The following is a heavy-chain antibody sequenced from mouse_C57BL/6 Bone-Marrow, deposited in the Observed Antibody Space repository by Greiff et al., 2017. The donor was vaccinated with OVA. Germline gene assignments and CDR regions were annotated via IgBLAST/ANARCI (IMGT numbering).Heavy chain of an antibody. D-gene: IGHD1-1*01. V-gene: IGHV1-78*01. CDR3: ARGDYGSSWTWFAY. CDR2: IYPRDGST. Sequence: VQLQQSDAELVKPGASVKISCKVSGYTFTDHTIHWMKQRPEQGLEWIGYIYPRDGSTKYNGKFKGKATLTADKSSSPAYMQLNSLTSEDSAVYFCARGDYGSSWTWFAYWGQGTLVTVSA. CDR1: GYTFTDHT. J-gene: IGHJ3*01.